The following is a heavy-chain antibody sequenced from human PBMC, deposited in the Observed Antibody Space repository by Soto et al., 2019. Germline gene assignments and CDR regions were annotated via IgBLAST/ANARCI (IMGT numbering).Heavy chain of an antibody. J-gene: IGHJ4*02. CDR1: GYTFTHYF. D-gene: IGHD3-10*01. Sequence: QVRLVQSGPEVRRPGASVTVSCKASGYTFTHYFIHWVRRGPGQGLEWMGSINPKSGDTLYSQTLRGRVSMTVDTSTDTASVGLSSLKSDDTAVYFCARVPGHKNSRGDFWGQGTPITVSS. CDR3: ARVPGHKNSRGDF. CDR2: INPKSGDT. V-gene: IGHV1-2*02.